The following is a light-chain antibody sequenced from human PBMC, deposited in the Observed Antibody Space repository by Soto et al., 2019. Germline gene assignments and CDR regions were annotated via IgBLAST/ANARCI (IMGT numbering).Light chain of an antibody. J-gene: IGKJ4*01. CDR2: GAS. CDR1: QSVSSN. V-gene: IGKV3-15*01. Sequence: EIVMTQSPATLSVSPGERATLSCRASQSVSSNLAWYQQKPGQAPRLLIYGASTRATGIPARFSGSGSGTEFTLTISSLQSEDFVVYYCQQYNDWPLTFGGGTKVGIK. CDR3: QQYNDWPLT.